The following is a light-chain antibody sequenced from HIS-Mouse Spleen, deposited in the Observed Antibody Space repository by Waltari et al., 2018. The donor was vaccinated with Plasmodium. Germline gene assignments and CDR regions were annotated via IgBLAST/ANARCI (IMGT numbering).Light chain of an antibody. CDR1: SGINVGTYR. V-gene: IGLV5-45*02. Sequence: QAVLTQPSSLSASPGASASLTCTLRSGINVGTYRIYWYQQKPGSPPQYLLRYKSDSDKQQGSGVPSRFSGSKDASANAGILLIFGLQSEDEADYYCMIWHSSAVVFGGGTKLTVL. J-gene: IGLJ2*01. CDR2: YKSDSDK. CDR3: MIWHSSAVV.